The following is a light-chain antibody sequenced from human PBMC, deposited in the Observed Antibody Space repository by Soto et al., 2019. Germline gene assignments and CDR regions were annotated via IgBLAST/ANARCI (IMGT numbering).Light chain of an antibody. CDR1: SSDVGVYNF. Sequence: QSALTQPASVSGSPGQSITISCTGTSSDVGVYNFVSWYQHHPGKAPKLMIYDVSNRPSGVSYRFSGSKSGNTASLTISGLQAEDEADYFCSSYTISSTLVFGTGTKLTVL. CDR2: DVS. V-gene: IGLV2-14*03. CDR3: SSYTISSTLV. J-gene: IGLJ1*01.